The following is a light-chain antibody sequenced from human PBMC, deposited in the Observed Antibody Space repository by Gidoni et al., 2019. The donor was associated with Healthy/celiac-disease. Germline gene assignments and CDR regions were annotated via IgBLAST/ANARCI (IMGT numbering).Light chain of an antibody. CDR1: QSISSY. CDR2: AAS. CDR3: QQSYSTPRVT. V-gene: IGKV1-39*01. Sequence: DIQMTQSPSSLSASVGDRVTITCRASQSISSYLNWYQQKPGKAPKLLIYAASRLQSGVPSRFSGSGSGTDLTLTISSLQPEDFATYYCQQSYSTPRVTFGGXTKVEIK. J-gene: IGKJ4*01.